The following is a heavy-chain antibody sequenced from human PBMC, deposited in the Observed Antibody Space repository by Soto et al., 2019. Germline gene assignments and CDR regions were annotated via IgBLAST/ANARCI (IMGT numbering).Heavy chain of an antibody. CDR3: ARFIPGTGSDY. CDR2: IYYSGST. CDR1: GGSVSSGGYY. D-gene: IGHD1-20*01. J-gene: IGHJ4*02. V-gene: IGHV4-31*03. Sequence: QVQLQESGQGLVKPSQTLSLTCTVSGGSVSSGGYYWSWIRQHPGKGLEWIGYIYYSGSTYYNPSLKSRVTISVDTSKNQFSLKLSSVTAADTAVYYCARFIPGTGSDYWGQGTLVTVSS.